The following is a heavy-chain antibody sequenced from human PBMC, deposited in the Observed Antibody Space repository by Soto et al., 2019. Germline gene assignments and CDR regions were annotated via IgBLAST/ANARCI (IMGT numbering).Heavy chain of an antibody. V-gene: IGHV3-53*04. CDR1: GFTVSSSY. CDR3: AGAGPYCSDTSCPPWGS. J-gene: IGHJ5*02. Sequence: GGSLRLSCAASGFTVSSSYMNWVRQAPGKGLEWVSVIHSGGSTFYADSVKGRFTISRYSSKNTLYLQMNSLRAEDTAVYYCAGAGPYCSDTSCPPWGSWGQGTLVTVSS. CDR2: IHSGGST. D-gene: IGHD2-2*01.